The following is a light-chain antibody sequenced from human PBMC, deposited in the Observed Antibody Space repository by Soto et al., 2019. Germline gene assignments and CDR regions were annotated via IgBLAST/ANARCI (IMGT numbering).Light chain of an antibody. Sequence: DIQMTKSPSTLSASVGDRVTITCRASQSISSWLAWYQQKPGKAPKLLIYDASNLETGVPSRFSGSGSGTDFTFTISSLQPEDIATYYCQQYDNRLTFGGGTKVDI. V-gene: IGKV1-5*01. CDR1: QSISSW. CDR3: QQYDNRLT. CDR2: DAS. J-gene: IGKJ4*01.